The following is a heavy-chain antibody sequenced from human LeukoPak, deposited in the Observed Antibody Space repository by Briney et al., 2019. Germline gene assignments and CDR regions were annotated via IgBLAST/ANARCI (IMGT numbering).Heavy chain of an antibody. J-gene: IGHJ3*01. CDR3: VRGHNSFDL. CDR1: GFLFSDHY. CDR2: SRIKTDGYIT. V-gene: IGHV3-72*01. Sequence: GGSLRLSCAVSGFLFSDHYLDWVRQPPGRGLEWVGRSRIKTDGYITQYAASVTGRFTISRDESKNSLYLHMNSLRSEDTAVYFCVRGHNSFDLWGQGTMVTVSS. D-gene: IGHD1-20*01.